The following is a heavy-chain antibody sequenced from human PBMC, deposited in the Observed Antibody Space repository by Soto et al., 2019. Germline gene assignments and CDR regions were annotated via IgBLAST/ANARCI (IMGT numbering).Heavy chain of an antibody. J-gene: IGHJ4*02. CDR1: FYTFSIYY. V-gene: IGHV1-46*01. D-gene: IGHD6-19*01. CDR2: INPSGDST. Sequence: GASVXVCFKSSFYTFSIYYMHFLRQAPGQGLEWIGVINPSGDSTNYAQKFQGRVTMTRDTSTSTVYLEVTSLRSEDTAVYYCARVGSKMIVAATAYLEHWGQGTLVTVSS. CDR3: ARVGSKMIVAATAYLEH.